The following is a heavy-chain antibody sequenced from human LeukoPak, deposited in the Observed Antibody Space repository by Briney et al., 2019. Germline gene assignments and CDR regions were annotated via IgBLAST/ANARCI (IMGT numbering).Heavy chain of an antibody. CDR1: VYTFTGYY. D-gene: IGHD1-26*01. Sequence: AASVKVTCKASVYTFTGYYMHWVRQAPGQGLEWMGWINPNSGGTNYAQKFQGRVTMTRDTSISTAYMELSRLRSDDTAVYYCARDGVGATGAVDYWGQGTLVTVSS. CDR2: INPNSGGT. J-gene: IGHJ4*02. CDR3: ARDGVGATGAVDY. V-gene: IGHV1-2*02.